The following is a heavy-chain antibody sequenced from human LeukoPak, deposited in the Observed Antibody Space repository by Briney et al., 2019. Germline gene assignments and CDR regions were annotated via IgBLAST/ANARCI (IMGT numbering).Heavy chain of an antibody. V-gene: IGHV1-2*02. CDR3: ARDPNKYYYDSSGYSYFDY. J-gene: IGHJ4*02. CDR2: INPNSGGT. D-gene: IGHD3-22*01. Sequence: ASVKVSCKASGYTFTGYYMHWVRQALGQGLEWMGWINPNSGGTNYAQKFQGRVTMTRDTSISTAYMELSRLRSDDTAVYYCARDPNKYYYDSSGYSYFDYWGQGTLVTVSS. CDR1: GYTFTGYY.